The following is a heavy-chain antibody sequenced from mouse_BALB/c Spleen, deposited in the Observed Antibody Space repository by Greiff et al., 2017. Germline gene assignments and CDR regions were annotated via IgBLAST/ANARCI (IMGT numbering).Heavy chain of an antibody. CDR1: GYTFTSYY. CDR3: TRRFAY. J-gene: IGHJ3*01. V-gene: IGHV1S81*02. CDR2: INPSNGGT. Sequence: VQVVESGAELVKPGASVKLSCKASGYTFTSYYMYWVKQRPGQGLEWIGEINPSNGGTNFNEKFKSKATLTVDKSSSTAYMQLSSLTSEDSAVYYCTRRFAYWGQGTLVTVSA.